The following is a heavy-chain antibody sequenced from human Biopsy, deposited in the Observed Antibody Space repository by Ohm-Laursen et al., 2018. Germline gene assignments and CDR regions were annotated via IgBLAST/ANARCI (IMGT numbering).Heavy chain of an antibody. D-gene: IGHD4-17*01. J-gene: IGHJ4*02. V-gene: IGHV4-39*01. CDR3: ARHGVYGDLRMDY. CDR2: ISYTGST. CDR1: GRFISSSSYY. Sequence: PSETLSLTCAVSGRFISSSSYYWGWIRQPPGKGLEWIGSISYTGSTHDNPSLTSRVTISFDTSKNQFSLKLSSLTAADTAVYYCARHGVYGDLRMDYWGQGTLVTVSS.